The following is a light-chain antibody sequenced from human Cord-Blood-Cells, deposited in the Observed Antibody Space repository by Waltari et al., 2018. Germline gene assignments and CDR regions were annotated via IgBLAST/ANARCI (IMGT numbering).Light chain of an antibody. J-gene: IGKJ2*01. CDR2: WAS. CDR1: KSVLYSPNNKNY. V-gene: IGKV4-1*01. Sequence: DIVMTQSPDSLAVSLGERATINSKPSKSVLYSPNNKNYLAWYQQKPGQPPKLLIYWASTRESGVPDRFSGSGSGTDFTLTISSLQAEDVAVYYCQQYYSTPYTFGQGTKLEIK. CDR3: QQYYSTPYT.